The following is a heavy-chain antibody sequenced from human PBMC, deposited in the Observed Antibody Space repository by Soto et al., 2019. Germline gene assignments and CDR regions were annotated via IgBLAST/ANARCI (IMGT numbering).Heavy chain of an antibody. V-gene: IGHV3-30*18. J-gene: IGHJ4*02. Sequence: QVQLVDSGGGVVQPGGSLRLSCAASGFTFSNYGMHWVRQAPGTGLEWVAFISNDGSKNYYADSVRGRFTISRDNSMNTLFLQMNSLRPEDTATYYWANVPLRPYYFDYWGPGTLVSVSS. CDR2: ISNDGSKN. CDR1: GFTFSNYG. CDR3: ANVPLRPYYFDY. D-gene: IGHD4-17*01.